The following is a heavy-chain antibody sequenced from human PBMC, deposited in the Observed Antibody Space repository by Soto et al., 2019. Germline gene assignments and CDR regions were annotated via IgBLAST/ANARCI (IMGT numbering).Heavy chain of an antibody. CDR1: GFTFSSYG. D-gene: IGHD6-19*01. V-gene: IGHV3-33*01. Sequence: GGSLRLSCAASGFTFSSYGMHWVRQAPGKGLEWVAVIWYDGSNKYYADSVKGRFTISRDNSKNTLYLQMNSLRAEDTAVYYCASRTSGWYFDYWGQGTLVTVSS. CDR2: IWYDGSNK. CDR3: ASRTSGWYFDY. J-gene: IGHJ4*02.